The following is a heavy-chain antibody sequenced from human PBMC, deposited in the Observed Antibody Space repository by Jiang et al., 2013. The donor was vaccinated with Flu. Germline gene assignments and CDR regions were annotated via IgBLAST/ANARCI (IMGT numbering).Heavy chain of an antibody. D-gene: IGHD6-6*01. V-gene: IGHV4-59*08. J-gene: IGHJ3*02. CDR3: TLSIAAPRGAGAFDI. CDR2: IYYSGST. CDR1: GGSISSYY. Sequence: GLVKPSETLSLTCTVSGGSISSYYWSWIRQPPGKGLEWIGYIYYSGSTNYNPSLKSRVTISVDTSKNQFSLKLSSVTAADTAVYYCTLSIAAPRGAGAFDIWGQGTMVTVSS.